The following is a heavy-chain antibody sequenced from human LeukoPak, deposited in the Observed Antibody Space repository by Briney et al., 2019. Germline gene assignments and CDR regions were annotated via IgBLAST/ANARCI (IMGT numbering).Heavy chain of an antibody. CDR2: FSYSGST. J-gene: IGHJ4*02. CDR3: AREHRSSKYFDS. CDR1: GASVSNHY. D-gene: IGHD6-6*01. Sequence: SETLSLTCTVSGASVSNHYWSWIRQPPGKGLEWIGYFSYSGSTNYNPSLKSRVTISVDTSKNQFSLKLSSVTAADTAVYYCAREHRSSKYFDSWGQGALIIVSS. V-gene: IGHV4-59*02.